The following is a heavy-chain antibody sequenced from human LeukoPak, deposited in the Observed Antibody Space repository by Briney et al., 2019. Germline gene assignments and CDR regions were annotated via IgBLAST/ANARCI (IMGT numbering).Heavy chain of an antibody. CDR1: GYTFTSYG. Sequence: GASVKVSCKASGYTFTSYGISWVRQAPGQGPEWMGWISAYNGNTNYAQKLQGRVTMTTDTSTSTACMELRSLRSDDTAVYYCARISGYYELAFDYWGQGTLVTVSS. D-gene: IGHD3-22*01. CDR3: ARISGYYELAFDY. CDR2: ISAYNGNT. V-gene: IGHV1-18*01. J-gene: IGHJ4*02.